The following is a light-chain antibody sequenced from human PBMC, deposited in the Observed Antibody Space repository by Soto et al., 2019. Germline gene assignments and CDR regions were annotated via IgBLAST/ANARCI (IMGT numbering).Light chain of an antibody. Sequence: EKVLTQSPVTLSVSLGERATLSCRASQSITTNLPWYQQKPGQAPRLLIFGASNRATGIPARFSGSGSGTEFSLTISSLQSEDSAIYYCQQYNDWPPLTFGGGTKVEI. CDR3: QQYNDWPPLT. J-gene: IGKJ4*01. V-gene: IGKV3-15*01. CDR2: GAS. CDR1: QSITTN.